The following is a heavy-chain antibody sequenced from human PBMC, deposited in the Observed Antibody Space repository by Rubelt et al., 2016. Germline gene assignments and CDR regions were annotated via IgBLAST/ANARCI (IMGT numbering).Heavy chain of an antibody. D-gene: IGHD1-14*01. Sequence: QVQLQESGPGLVKPSETLSLTCTVSGDSISNYYWTWIRQSAGKGLEWIGRIYSTGTTNYNPSPRGRATISLATSKNHFSLQLTSVTAADTAVYYCGREVPNQLAVDSWGQGTLVTVSS. CDR1: GDSISNYY. CDR2: IYSTGTT. J-gene: IGHJ4*02. CDR3: GREVPNQLAVDS. V-gene: IGHV4-4*07.